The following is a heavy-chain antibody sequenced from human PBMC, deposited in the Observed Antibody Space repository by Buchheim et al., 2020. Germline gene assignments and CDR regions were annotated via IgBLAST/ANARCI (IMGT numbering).Heavy chain of an antibody. Sequence: EVQLVESGGGLVQPGGSLRLSCAASGFTFSSYSMNWVRQAPGKGLEWVSYISSSSTIYYSDSVKGRFTISSDNAKNSLYLQMNSLRAEDTAVYYCARGYSYASGYWGQGTL. CDR1: GFTFSSYS. CDR3: ARGYSYASGY. V-gene: IGHV3-48*01. J-gene: IGHJ4*02. D-gene: IGHD5-18*01. CDR2: ISSSSTI.